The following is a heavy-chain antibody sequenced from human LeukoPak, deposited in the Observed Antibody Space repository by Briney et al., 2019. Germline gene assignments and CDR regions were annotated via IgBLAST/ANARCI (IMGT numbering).Heavy chain of an antibody. CDR2: INPNSGGA. D-gene: IGHD5-18*01. V-gene: IGHV1-2*06. J-gene: IGHJ5*02. CDR3: VRDGGYSYGSLDP. Sequence: ASVKASCKASGYTFTVYYMHWVRQAPGQGLEWMGRINPNSGGANYAQKFQGRVTMTLDTSISAAYMELSRLRSDDSAVYYCVRDGGYSYGSLDPWGQGTLVTVSS. CDR1: GYTFTVYY.